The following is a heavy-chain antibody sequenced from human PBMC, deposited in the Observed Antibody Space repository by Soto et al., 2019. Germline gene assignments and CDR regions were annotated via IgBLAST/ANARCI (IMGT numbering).Heavy chain of an antibody. V-gene: IGHV1-69*01. CDR3: ARITFGALAVAGSDY. Sequence: QVQLVQSGAEVKKPGSSVKVSCKASGGTFSSYAISWVRQAPGQGLEWMGGIIPIFGTANYAQNVQGRVTITADESTSTAYMELSSLRSEDTAVYYFARITFGALAVAGSDYWGQGTLVTVSS. CDR2: IIPIFGTA. J-gene: IGHJ4*02. CDR1: GGTFSSYA. D-gene: IGHD6-19*01.